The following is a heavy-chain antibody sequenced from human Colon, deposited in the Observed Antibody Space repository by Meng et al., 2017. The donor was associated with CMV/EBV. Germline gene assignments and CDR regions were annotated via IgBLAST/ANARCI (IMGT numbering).Heavy chain of an antibody. J-gene: IGHJ4*02. D-gene: IGHD5-24*01. Sequence: GESLKISCAASGFTFSSFGMHWVRQAPGKGLEWVTFIHYDGSNQYYADSVRGRFTISRDTLKNTLYLQMSSLRLEDTAVYYCAKDQEPRDGYNITVDCWGQGTLVTGLL. CDR2: IHYDGSNQ. CDR3: AKDQEPRDGYNITVDC. V-gene: IGHV3-30*02. CDR1: GFTFSSFG.